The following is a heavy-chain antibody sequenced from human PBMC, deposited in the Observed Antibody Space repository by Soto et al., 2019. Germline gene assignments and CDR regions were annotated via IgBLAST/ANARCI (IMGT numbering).Heavy chain of an antibody. Sequence: SETLSLTCTVSGGSVSSGSYYWSWIRQPPGKGLEWIGYIYYSGSTNYNPSLKSRVTISVDTSKNQFSLKLSSVTAADTAVYYCARSRGIYDSSGYYYHPGSAARFDSWGQGTLVTVSS. CDR1: GGSVSSGSYY. CDR3: ARSRGIYDSSGYYYHPGSAARFDS. CDR2: IYYSGST. V-gene: IGHV4-61*01. D-gene: IGHD3-22*01. J-gene: IGHJ4*02.